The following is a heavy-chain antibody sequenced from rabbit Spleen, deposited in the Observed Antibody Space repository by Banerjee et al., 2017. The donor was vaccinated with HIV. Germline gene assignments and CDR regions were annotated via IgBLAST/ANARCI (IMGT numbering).Heavy chain of an antibody. CDR1: GFSFSRTYW. J-gene: IGHJ6*01. CDR2: INTGSGST. Sequence: QEQLVESGGGLVQPEGSLTLTCTASGFSFSRTYWICWVRQAPGKGLEWIGCINTGSGSTYYASWAKGRFTISRENAQNTVFLQMTSLTAADTATYFCARDGAGGSYFALWGPGTLVTVS. CDR3: ARDGAGGSYFAL. D-gene: IGHD8-1*01. V-gene: IGHV1S45*01.